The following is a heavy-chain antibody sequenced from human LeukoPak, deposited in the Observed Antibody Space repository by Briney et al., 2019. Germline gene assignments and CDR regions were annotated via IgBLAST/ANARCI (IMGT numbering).Heavy chain of an antibody. CDR3: ATMLKQWLVRGVEDY. CDR2: ISYDGSNK. J-gene: IGHJ4*02. CDR1: GFTFSSYG. V-gene: IGHV3-30*03. Sequence: QSGGSLRLSCAASGFTFSSYGMHWVRQAPGKGLEWVAVISYDGSNKYYADSVKGRFTISRDNSKNTLYLQMNSLRAEDTAVYYCATMLKQWLVRGVEDYWGQGTLVTVSS. D-gene: IGHD6-19*01.